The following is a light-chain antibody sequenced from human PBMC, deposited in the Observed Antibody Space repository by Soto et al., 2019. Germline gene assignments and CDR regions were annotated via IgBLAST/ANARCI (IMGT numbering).Light chain of an antibody. V-gene: IGLV3-21*04. CDR1: NIGTKS. J-gene: IGLJ2*01. CDR2: YDS. CDR3: QVWYRSSDHRVV. Sequence: SYELTQPPSVSVAPGKTARISCGRNNIGTKSVHWYQQKPGQAPVLVIYYDSARPPGIPERCSGSNAGNTATLTISTVEAGDEADYYCQVWYRSSDHRVVFGGGTKLTVL.